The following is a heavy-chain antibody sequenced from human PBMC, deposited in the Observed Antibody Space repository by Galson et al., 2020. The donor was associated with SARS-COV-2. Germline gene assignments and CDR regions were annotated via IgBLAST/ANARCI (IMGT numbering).Heavy chain of an antibody. V-gene: IGHV4-34*01. J-gene: IGHJ4*01. CDR3: AREENILLVVTETRMCYFEY. D-gene: IGHD2-21*02. CDR2: INSSGST. CDR1: GGSFSGYY. Sequence: SETLSLTFAVYGGSFSGYYWSWIRQPPGKGLEWSGEINSSGSTNYNPSLKSRVTISVDTSKNHFSLKLSSVTAADTAVYYCAREENILLVVTETRMCYFEYWGRGTLATVSS.